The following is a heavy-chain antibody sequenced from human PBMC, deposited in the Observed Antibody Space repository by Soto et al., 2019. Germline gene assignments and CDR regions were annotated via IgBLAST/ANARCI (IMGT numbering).Heavy chain of an antibody. CDR1: GFTFSSYG. CDR3: ARAPDYGDYGVDFDY. V-gene: IGHV3-33*01. D-gene: IGHD4-17*01. Sequence: QVQLVESGGGVVQPGRSLRLSCAASGFTFSSYGMHWVRQAPGKGLEWMAVIWHDGSNKYYADSVKGRFTISRDNSQNTLYLQMNSLRVEDTAVFYCARAPDYGDYGVDFDYWGQGTLVTVSS. J-gene: IGHJ4*02. CDR2: IWHDGSNK.